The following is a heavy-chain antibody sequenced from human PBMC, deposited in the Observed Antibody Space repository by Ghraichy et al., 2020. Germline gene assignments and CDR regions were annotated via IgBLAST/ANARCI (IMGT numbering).Heavy chain of an antibody. D-gene: IGHD6-13*01. J-gene: IGHJ4*02. V-gene: IGHV3-21*01. Sequence: GESLNISCAASGFTFSSYSMNWVRQAPGKGLEWVSSISSSSSYIYYADSVKGRFTISRDNAKNSLYLQMNSLRAEDTAVYYCARAGRAAAGTLHPGWGQGTLVTVSS. CDR3: ARAGRAAAGTLHPG. CDR1: GFTFSSYS. CDR2: ISSSSSYI.